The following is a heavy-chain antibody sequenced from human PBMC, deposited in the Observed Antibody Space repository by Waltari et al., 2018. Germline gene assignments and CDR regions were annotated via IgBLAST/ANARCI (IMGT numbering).Heavy chain of an antibody. J-gene: IGHJ4*02. CDR3: ARGFYGDYVPDI. CDR2: INPNSGET. Sequence: QVQLVQSRPQVKKPGASVQVSCQAFGYRFTAHFIHWLRQAPGQGFEWMGWINPNSGETNSAQKFQVRVSLTRDTSISTAYMEVNGLTSDDTAVYYCARGFYGDYVPDIWGQGTLVAVSS. V-gene: IGHV1-2*02. CDR1: GYRFTAHF. D-gene: IGHD4-17*01.